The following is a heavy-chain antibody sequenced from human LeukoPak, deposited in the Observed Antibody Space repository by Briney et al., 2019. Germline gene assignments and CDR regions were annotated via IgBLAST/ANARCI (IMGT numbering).Heavy chain of an antibody. J-gene: IGHJ4*02. CDR1: GGSFSGYY. Sequence: SETLSLTCAVYGGSFSGYYWSWIRQPPGKGLEWIGEINHSGSTNYNPSLKSRVTISVDTSKNQFSLKLSSVTAADTAVYYCASPPRGIAARPYYFDYWGQGTLVTVSS. D-gene: IGHD6-6*01. V-gene: IGHV4-34*01. CDR3: ASPPRGIAARPYYFDY. CDR2: INHSGST.